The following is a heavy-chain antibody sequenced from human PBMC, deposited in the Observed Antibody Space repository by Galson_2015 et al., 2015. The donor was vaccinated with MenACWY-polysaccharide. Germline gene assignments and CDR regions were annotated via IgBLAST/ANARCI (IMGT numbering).Heavy chain of an antibody. CDR2: TYYRSKWHN. J-gene: IGHJ3*02. D-gene: IGHD4-23*01. CDR3: TVNYGGNSGDAFDI. Sequence: CAISGDSVSSNSAAWNWIRQSPSRGLEWLGRTYYRSKWHNDYAVSVKSRITINPDTSKNQFSLQLNSVTPEDTAVYYCTVNYGGNSGDAFDIWGQGTMVTVSS. CDR1: GDSVSSNSAA. V-gene: IGHV6-1*01.